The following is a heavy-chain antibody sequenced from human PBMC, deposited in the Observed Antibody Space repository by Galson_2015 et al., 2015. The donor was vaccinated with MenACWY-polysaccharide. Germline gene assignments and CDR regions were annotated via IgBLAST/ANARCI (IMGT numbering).Heavy chain of an antibody. Sequence: SLRLSCAASGFTFSSYWMSWVRQAPGKGLEWVANIKQDGSEKYYVDFVKGRFTISRDNAKNSLYLQMNSLRAEDTAVYYCARPLCSSASCYPSYYYYGMDVWGQGTTVTVSS. D-gene: IGHD2-2*01. CDR1: GFTFSSYW. CDR2: IKQDGSEK. CDR3: ARPLCSSASCYPSYYYYGMDV. J-gene: IGHJ6*02. V-gene: IGHV3-7*01.